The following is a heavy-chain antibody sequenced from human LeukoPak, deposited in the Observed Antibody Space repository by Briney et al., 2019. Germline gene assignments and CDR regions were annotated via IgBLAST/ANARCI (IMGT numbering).Heavy chain of an antibody. J-gene: IGHJ3*02. CDR1: GYSFTSYW. V-gene: IGHV5-51*01. Sequence: GESLKIYCEGSGYSFTSYWIGWVRQMPGKGLEWMGIIYPGDSDTRYSPSFQGQVTISADKSISTAYLQWSSLKALDTAVYYCARASSRGATSAFDIWGQGTMVTVSS. D-gene: IGHD1-26*01. CDR2: IYPGDSDT. CDR3: ARASSRGATSAFDI.